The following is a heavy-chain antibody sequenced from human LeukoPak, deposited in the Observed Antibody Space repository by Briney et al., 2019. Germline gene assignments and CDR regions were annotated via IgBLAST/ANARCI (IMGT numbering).Heavy chain of an antibody. CDR2: LSNRGRNT. CDR1: GFTFSSFA. V-gene: IGHV3-23*01. D-gene: IGHD3-22*01. Sequence: PGGSLRLSCAASGFTFSSFAMSWVRQAPGKGLEWVSALSNRGRNTYYADSVKGRFTISRDNSKNTLYLQMSSLRAEDTAVYYCARDLVGESSGYYVYYYYGMDVWGQGTTVTVSS. J-gene: IGHJ6*02. CDR3: ARDLVGESSGYYVYYYYGMDV.